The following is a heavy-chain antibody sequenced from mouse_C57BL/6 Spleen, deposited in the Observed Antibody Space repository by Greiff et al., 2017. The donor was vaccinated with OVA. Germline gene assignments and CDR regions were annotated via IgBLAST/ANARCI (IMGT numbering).Heavy chain of an antibody. D-gene: IGHD1-1*01. J-gene: IGHJ1*03. CDR1: GFTFSSYA. Sequence: EVKLMESGEGLVKPGGSLKLSCAASGFTFSSYAMSWVRQTPEKRLEWVAYISSGGDYIYYADTVKGRFTISRDNARNTLYLQMSSLKSEDTAMYYCTRDGFTTVGWYFDVWGTGTTVTVSS. CDR2: ISSGGDYI. CDR3: TRDGFTTVGWYFDV. V-gene: IGHV5-9-1*02.